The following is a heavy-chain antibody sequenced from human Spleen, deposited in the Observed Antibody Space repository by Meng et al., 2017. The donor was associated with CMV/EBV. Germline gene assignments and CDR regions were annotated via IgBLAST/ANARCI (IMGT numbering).Heavy chain of an antibody. Sequence: GSFSGYDWAWSHQPPEKGLELIGEINHSGSTNYNPSHVRLVTISVDTSKNQFSLKLSSVTAADSAVYYCARRGTPSGRTAPNWFDPWGQGTLVTVSS. V-gene: IGHV4-34*01. CDR3: ARRGTPSGRTAPNWFDP. J-gene: IGHJ5*02. CDR1: GSFSGYD. CDR2: INHSGST. D-gene: IGHD3-10*01.